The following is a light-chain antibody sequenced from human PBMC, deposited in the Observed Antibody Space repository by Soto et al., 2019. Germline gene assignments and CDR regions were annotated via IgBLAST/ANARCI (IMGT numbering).Light chain of an antibody. CDR2: DDS. CDR3: QVWDSSSDHVV. J-gene: IGLJ2*01. CDR1: DIGSKS. Sequence: SYELTQPPSVSVAPGQTARMTCGGSDIGSKSVHWYQQKPGQAPVLVVYDDSDRPSGIPERFSGSNSGNTATLTISRVEAGDEADYYCQVWDSSSDHVVFGGGTKLTVL. V-gene: IGLV3-21*02.